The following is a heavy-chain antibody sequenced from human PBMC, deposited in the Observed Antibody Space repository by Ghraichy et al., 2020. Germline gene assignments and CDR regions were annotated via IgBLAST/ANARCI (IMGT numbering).Heavy chain of an antibody. Sequence: GGSLRLSCAASGFTFGSVDMNWFRQAPGRGPEWVSNINGGGYSTYYADAVKGRFTISRDNSKNTLFLQMNSLRVEDTAVNYCAGNPNWGYGYWGQGTLVTVSS. V-gene: IGHV3-23*01. D-gene: IGHD7-27*01. CDR3: AGNPNWGYGY. J-gene: IGHJ4*02. CDR2: INGGGYST. CDR1: GFTFGSVD.